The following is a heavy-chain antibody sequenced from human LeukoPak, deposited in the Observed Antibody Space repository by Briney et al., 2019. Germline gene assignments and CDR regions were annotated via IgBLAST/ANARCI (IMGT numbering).Heavy chain of an antibody. D-gene: IGHD4-17*01. CDR2: IYYSGST. V-gene: IGHV4-31*03. CDR3: ARAPYGVGAGMDV. CDR1: GGSISSGGYY. J-gene: IGHJ6*02. Sequence: SQTLSLTCTVSGGSISSGGYYWSWIRQHPGKGLEWIGYIYYSGSTYYNPSLKSRVTISVDTSKNQFSLKLSSVTAADTAVYYCARAPYGVGAGMDVWGQGTTVTVSS.